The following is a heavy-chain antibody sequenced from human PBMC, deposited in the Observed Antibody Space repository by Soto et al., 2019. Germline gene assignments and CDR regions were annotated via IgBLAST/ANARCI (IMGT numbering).Heavy chain of an antibody. CDR2: ISDDGVSK. J-gene: IGHJ4*02. V-gene: IGHV3-30*03. CDR1: GFTFINYG. D-gene: IGHD3-10*01. Sequence: WGSLRLSCAASGFTFINYGIHLFRQSPFKGLEWVAVISDDGVSKYYADSVQGRFTISRDNSESVVLLQMNSLRPDDTALYFCARAYYFGSGTSYTLYYWGQGTQVTVSS. CDR3: ARAYYFGSGTSYTLYY.